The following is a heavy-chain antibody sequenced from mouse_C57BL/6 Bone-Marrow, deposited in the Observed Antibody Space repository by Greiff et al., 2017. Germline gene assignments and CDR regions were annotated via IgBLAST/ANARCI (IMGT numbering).Heavy chain of an antibody. CDR1: GYTFTSYW. CDR3: CFITTVVRDY. J-gene: IGHJ2*01. CDR2: IDPSDSYT. Sequence: VQLQQPGAELVRPGTSVKLSCKASGYTFTSYWMHWVKQRPGQGLEWIGVIDPSDSYTNYNQKFKGKATLTVDTSSSTAYMQLSSLTSEDSAVXYCCFITTVVRDYWGQGTTLTVSS. V-gene: IGHV1-59*01. D-gene: IGHD1-1*01.